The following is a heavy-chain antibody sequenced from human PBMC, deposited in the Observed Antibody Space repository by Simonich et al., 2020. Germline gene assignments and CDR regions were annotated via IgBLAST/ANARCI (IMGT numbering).Heavy chain of an antibody. V-gene: IGHV3-21*01. Sequence: GGGLVKPGGSLRLSCAASGFTFSSYSMNWVRQAPGKGLEWVSSISSSSSYIYYAASVKCRFTISRYNAKNSLYLQMNSLRAEDTAVYYCARDTSYYGSGSYYFDYWGQGTLVTVSS. J-gene: IGHJ4*02. D-gene: IGHD3-10*01. CDR2: ISSSSSYI. CDR3: ARDTSYYGSGSYYFDY. CDR1: GFTFSSYS.